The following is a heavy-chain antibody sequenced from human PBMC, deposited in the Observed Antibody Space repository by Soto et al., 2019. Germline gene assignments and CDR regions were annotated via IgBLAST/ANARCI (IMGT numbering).Heavy chain of an antibody. CDR2: ISSSGGST. D-gene: IGHD6-19*01. Sequence: PGGSLRLSCAASGFTFNNYAMSWVRQAPGKGLEWVSAISSSGGSTNYADSVKGRFTISRDNSKNTLDLQMNSLRADDTAIYYCAKVHSNAWSESLNWGQGTLVT. CDR1: GFTFNNYA. CDR3: AKVHSNAWSESLN. J-gene: IGHJ1*01. V-gene: IGHV3-23*01.